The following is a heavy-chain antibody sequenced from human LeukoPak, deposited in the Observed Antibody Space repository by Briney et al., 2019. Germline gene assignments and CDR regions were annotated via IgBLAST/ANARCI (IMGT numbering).Heavy chain of an antibody. CDR2: IYSSGST. CDR3: ARHRGYSYGPPRDLDY. Sequence: SGTLSLTCAVSGGSISSSNWWSWVRQPPGKGLEWIGHIYSSGSTNYNPSLKGRVTISVDTSKNQFSLKLSSVTAADTAVYYCARHRGYSYGPPRDLDYWGQGTLVTVSS. CDR1: GGSISSSNW. J-gene: IGHJ4*02. V-gene: IGHV4-4*02. D-gene: IGHD5-18*01.